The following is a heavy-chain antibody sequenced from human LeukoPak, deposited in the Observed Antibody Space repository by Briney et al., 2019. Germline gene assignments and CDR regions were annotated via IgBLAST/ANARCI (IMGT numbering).Heavy chain of an antibody. D-gene: IGHD5-12*01. J-gene: IGHJ4*02. CDR3: AKDLLLRLEGNCFDS. CDR1: GFTSSSYA. Sequence: GGSLRLSCAASGFTSSSYAMNWVRQAPGKGLEWVSTISGSGGSTYYADSVKGRFTISRDNSKNTLYLQMNSLRAEDTAIYYCAKDLLLRLEGNCFDSWGQGTLVTVSS. V-gene: IGHV3-23*01. CDR2: ISGSGGST.